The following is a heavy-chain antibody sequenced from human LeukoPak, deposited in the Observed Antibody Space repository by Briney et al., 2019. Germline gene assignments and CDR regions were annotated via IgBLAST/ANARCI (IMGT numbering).Heavy chain of an antibody. Sequence: SETLSLTCAVSGGSISSGGYSWSWIRQPPGKGLEWIGYIYHSGSTYYNPSLKSRVTISVDRSKNQFSLKLSSVTAADTAVYYCARVPPYYYDSSGYYYGWYFDLWGRGTLVTVSS. CDR3: ARVPPYYYDSSGYYYGWYFDL. J-gene: IGHJ2*01. CDR1: GGSISSGGYS. D-gene: IGHD3-22*01. CDR2: IYHSGST. V-gene: IGHV4-30-2*01.